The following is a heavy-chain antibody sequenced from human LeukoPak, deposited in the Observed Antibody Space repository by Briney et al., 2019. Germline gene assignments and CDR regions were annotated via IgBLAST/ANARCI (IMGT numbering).Heavy chain of an antibody. J-gene: IGHJ4*02. CDR3: ARGGGIAAALLDY. Sequence: SETLSLTCTVSGGSISSYYWSWIRQPPGKGLEWIGYIYYSGSTNYNPSLKSRVTISEDTSKNQFSLKLNSVTAADTAVYYCARGGGIAAALLDYWGQGTLVTVSS. CDR1: GGSISSYY. D-gene: IGHD6-13*01. V-gene: IGHV4-59*01. CDR2: IYYSGST.